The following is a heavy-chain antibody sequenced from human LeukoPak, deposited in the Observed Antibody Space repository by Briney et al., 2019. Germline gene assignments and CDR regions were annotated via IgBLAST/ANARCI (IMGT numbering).Heavy chain of an antibody. CDR3: ARDFYDSSGYSHPGY. V-gene: IGHV3-21*01. D-gene: IGHD3-22*01. Sequence: GGSLRLSCAASGFTFSSYSMNWVRQAPGKGLEWVSSISSSSSYIYYADSVKGRFTISRDNAKNSLYQQMNSLRAEDTAVYYCARDFYDSSGYSHPGYWGQGTLVTVSS. CDR1: GFTFSSYS. CDR2: ISSSSSYI. J-gene: IGHJ4*02.